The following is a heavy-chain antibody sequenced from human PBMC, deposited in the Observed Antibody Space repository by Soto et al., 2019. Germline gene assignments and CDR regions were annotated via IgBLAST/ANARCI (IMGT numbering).Heavy chain of an antibody. CDR2: INHSGST. V-gene: IGHV4-34*01. J-gene: IGHJ6*02. CDR1: GESFSGYY. D-gene: IGHD1-1*01. Sequence: PSETLSLTCAVYGESFSGYYWSWIRQPPGKGLEWIGEINHSGSTNCNPSLKSRVTISVDTSKNQFSLKLSSLTAADTAVYYCARAFREVAGTYYYYYGMDVWGQGTTVTVSS. CDR3: ARAFREVAGTYYYYYGMDV.